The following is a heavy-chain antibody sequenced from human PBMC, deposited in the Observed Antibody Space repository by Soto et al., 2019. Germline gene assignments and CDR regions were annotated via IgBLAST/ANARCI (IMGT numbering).Heavy chain of an antibody. D-gene: IGHD5-18*01. J-gene: IGHJ6*02. CDR3: ARTIQLWLRQHYYYGMDV. Sequence: GASVKVSCKASGYTFTGYYMHWVRQAPGQGLEWMGWINPNSGGTNYAQKFQGRVTMTRDTSISTAYMELSRLRSDDTAVYYCARTIQLWLRQHYYYGMDVWGQGTTVTVSS. CDR1: GYTFTGYY. V-gene: IGHV1-2*02. CDR2: INPNSGGT.